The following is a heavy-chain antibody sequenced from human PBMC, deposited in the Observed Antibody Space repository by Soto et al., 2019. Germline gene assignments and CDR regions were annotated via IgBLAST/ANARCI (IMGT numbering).Heavy chain of an antibody. J-gene: IGHJ4*02. V-gene: IGHV4-34*01. CDR3: ARGRWFGELPNHYFDY. Sequence: SDTLSHTCGVEGGSFSDYYWRWIRQPPGKGLEWIGEINHSGSTNYNPSLKSRVTISVDTSKNQFSLKLSSVTAADTAVYYCARGRWFGELPNHYFDYWGQGTLVTVSS. D-gene: IGHD3-10*01. CDR1: GGSFSDYY. CDR2: INHSGST.